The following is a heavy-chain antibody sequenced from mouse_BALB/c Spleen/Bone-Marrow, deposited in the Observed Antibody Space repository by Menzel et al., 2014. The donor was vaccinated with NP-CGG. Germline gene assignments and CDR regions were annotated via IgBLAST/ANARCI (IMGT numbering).Heavy chain of an antibody. CDR3: ARLYYYGQFAY. CDR1: GFDFXRYW. D-gene: IGHD1-1*01. Sequence: EVKLVESGGGLVQPGGSLKLSRAASGFDFXRYWMSWVRQAPGKGLEWIGEINPDSSTINYTPSLKDKFIISRDNAKNTLYLQMSKVRSEDTALYYCARLYYYGQFAYWGQGTLVTVSA. CDR2: INPDSSTI. J-gene: IGHJ3*01. V-gene: IGHV4-1*02.